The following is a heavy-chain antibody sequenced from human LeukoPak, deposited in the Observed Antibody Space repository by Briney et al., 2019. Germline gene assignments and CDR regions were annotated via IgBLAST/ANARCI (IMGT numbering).Heavy chain of an antibody. V-gene: IGHV1-2*02. CDR2: INPNSGGT. CDR1: GGTFSSYA. D-gene: IGHD6-19*01. J-gene: IGHJ4*02. Sequence: ASVKVSCKASGGTFSSYAISWVRQAPGQGLEWMGWINPNSGGTNYAQKFQGRVTMTRDTSISTAYMELSRLRSDDTAVYYCARNNIAVAGFDYWGQGTLVTVSS. CDR3: ARNNIAVAGFDY.